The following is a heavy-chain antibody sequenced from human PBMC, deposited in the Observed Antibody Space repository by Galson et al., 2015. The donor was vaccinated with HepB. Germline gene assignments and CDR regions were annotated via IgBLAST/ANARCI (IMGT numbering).Heavy chain of an antibody. J-gene: IGHJ3*02. D-gene: IGHD4-23*01. V-gene: IGHV3-23*01. CDR3: AKEYNLGRWQYTFDI. Sequence: SLRLSSPAPGFTSRTHGMHCARQAPGKGLEWVSVIDGSDGGIYYADSVRGRFTISRDNSKNTLYLQMNSLRAEDTAIYYCAKEYNLGRWQYTFDIWGQGTMVTVSS. CDR1: GFTSRTHG. CDR2: IDGSDGGI.